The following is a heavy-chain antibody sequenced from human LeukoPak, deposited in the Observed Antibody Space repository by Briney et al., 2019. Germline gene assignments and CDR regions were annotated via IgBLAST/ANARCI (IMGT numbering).Heavy chain of an antibody. J-gene: IGHJ6*02. CDR3: ARDGVVRGVIYRYGMDV. CDR1: GFTFSSYA. Sequence: GRSLRLSCAASGFTFSSYAMHWVRQAPGKGLEWVAVIPYDGSNKYYADSVKGRFTISRDNSKNTLYLQMNSLRAEDTAVYYCARDGVVRGVIYRYGMDVWGQGTTVTVSS. CDR2: IPYDGSNK. V-gene: IGHV3-30-3*01. D-gene: IGHD3-10*01.